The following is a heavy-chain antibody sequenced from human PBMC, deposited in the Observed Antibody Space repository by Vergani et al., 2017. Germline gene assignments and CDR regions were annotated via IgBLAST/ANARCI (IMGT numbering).Heavy chain of an antibody. CDR2: IYTSGST. J-gene: IGHJ6*02. V-gene: IGHV4-61*02. CDR1: GGSISSGSYY. D-gene: IGHD3-10*01. CDR3: AAGDNYYYYGMDV. Sequence: QVQLQESGPGLVKPSQTLSLTCTVSGGSISSGSYYWSWIRQPAGKGLEWIGRIYTSGSTNYNPSLKSRVTISVDTSKNQFSLKLSSVTAADTAVYYCAAGDNYYYYGMDVWGQGP.